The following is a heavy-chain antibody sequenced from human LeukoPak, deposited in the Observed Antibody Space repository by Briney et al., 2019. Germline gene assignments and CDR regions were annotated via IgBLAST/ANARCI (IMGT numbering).Heavy chain of an antibody. CDR1: GGSFSFYF. Sequence: PSETLSHTCAVSGGSFSFYFCHWIRKSPGKGLEWIGEIDNRGSIQYNPSLRSRVTISLDTSRNHFTLKLASVTAADTAVYFCARDSHSGFEWGQGTLVTVSS. D-gene: IGHD3-10*01. V-gene: IGHV4-34*01. J-gene: IGHJ4*02. CDR3: ARDSHSGFE. CDR2: IDNRGSI.